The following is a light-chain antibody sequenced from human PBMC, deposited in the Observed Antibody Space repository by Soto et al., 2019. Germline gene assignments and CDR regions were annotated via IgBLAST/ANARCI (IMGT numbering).Light chain of an antibody. CDR2: AVT. J-gene: IGLJ2*01. CDR1: SSDVGSYNP. V-gene: IGLV2-14*01. CDR3: SSYTTSATLV. Sequence: QSALTQPASVSGSPGQSIAISCTGTSSDVGSYNPVSWYQQFPGKAPKLILYAVTNRPSGVSNRFSGSKSGNTASLTISGLQAEDEADYFCSSYTTSATLVFGVGTKLTVL.